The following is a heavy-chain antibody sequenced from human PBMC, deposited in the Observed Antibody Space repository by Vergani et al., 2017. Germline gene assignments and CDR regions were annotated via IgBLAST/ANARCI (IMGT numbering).Heavy chain of an antibody. Sequence: EVQLLESGGGLVQPGGSLRLSCAASGFTFSSHAMSWVRQAPGKGLEWVSAISGSGGSTYYADSVKGRFTISRDNAKNSLYLQMNSLRAEDTAVYYCAREPHDSSGYYPHDAFDIWGQGTMVTVSS. CDR1: GFTFSSHA. D-gene: IGHD3-22*01. CDR3: AREPHDSSGYYPHDAFDI. V-gene: IGHV3-23*01. J-gene: IGHJ3*02. CDR2: ISGSGGST.